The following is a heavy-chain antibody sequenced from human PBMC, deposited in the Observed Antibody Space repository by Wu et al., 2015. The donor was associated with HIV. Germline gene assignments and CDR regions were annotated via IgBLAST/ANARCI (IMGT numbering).Heavy chain of an antibody. J-gene: IGHJ4*02. D-gene: IGHD3-9*01. CDR1: GYTFNDYY. CDR3: ARVKRGYDVLTGYYIYFDY. Sequence: QVQLVQSGAEVKKPGASMKVSCKASGYTFNDYYIQWVRQAPGQGLEWMGWINPNSGGTNYAQKFEDRVTMTRDTSITTVYMELSSLRSDDTAVYYCARVKRGYDVLTGYYIYFDYWGQGTLVTVSS. CDR2: INPNSGGT. V-gene: IGHV1-2*02.